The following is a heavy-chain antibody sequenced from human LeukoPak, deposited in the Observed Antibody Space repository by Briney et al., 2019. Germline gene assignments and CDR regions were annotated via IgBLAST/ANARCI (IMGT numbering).Heavy chain of an antibody. CDR1: GYTFTTYG. CDR2: ISPYNANT. J-gene: IGHJ6*02. D-gene: IGHD2-2*01. V-gene: IGHV1-18*01. CDR3: ARDLGYHLLTNYYYYGMDV. Sequence: VASVKVSCTTSGYTFTTYGISWVRQAPGQGLEWMGWISPYNANTNYAQKLQGRVTMTTDTSTSTAYMELRSLRSDDTAVYYCARDLGYHLLTNYYYYGMDVWGQGTTVTVSS.